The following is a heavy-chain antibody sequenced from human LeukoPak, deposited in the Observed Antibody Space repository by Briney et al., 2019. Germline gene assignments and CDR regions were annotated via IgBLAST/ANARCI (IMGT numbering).Heavy chain of an antibody. CDR2: ISHDARNN. CDR3: AKDGGNYYDTGCNHLMPSYMDV. Sequence: GGSLRLSCATSGFTFSSYGMHWVRQAPGKGLEWVADISHDARNNYHVDSVMGRFTISRDNSKNTLYVQMNSRRAEDTAVYYCAKDGGNYYDTGCNHLMPSYMDVWGKGTTVTVSS. J-gene: IGHJ6*04. CDR1: GFTFSSYG. V-gene: IGHV3-30*18. D-gene: IGHD3-22*01.